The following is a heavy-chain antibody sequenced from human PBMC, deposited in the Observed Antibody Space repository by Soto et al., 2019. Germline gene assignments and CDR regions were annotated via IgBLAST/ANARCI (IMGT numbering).Heavy chain of an antibody. J-gene: IGHJ4*02. CDR2: INHSGST. D-gene: IGHD4-17*01. CDR3: ARVRFNPTVTNYFDY. Sequence: SETLSLTCAVYRGSFSAYYWSWIRQPPGKGLEWIGEINHSGSTNYNPSLKNRVTISVDTSKNQFSLKVSSVTAADTSVYYCARVRFNPTVTNYFDYWGQGTLVTVSS. V-gene: IGHV4-34*01. CDR1: RGSFSAYY.